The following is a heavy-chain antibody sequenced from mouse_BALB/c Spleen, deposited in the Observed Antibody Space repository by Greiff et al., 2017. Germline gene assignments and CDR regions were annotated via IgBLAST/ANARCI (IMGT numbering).Heavy chain of an antibody. D-gene: IGHD2-1*01. V-gene: IGHV1S81*02. Sequence: VQRVESGAELVKPGASVKLSCKASGYTFTSYYMYWVKQRPGQGLEWIGEINPSNGGTNFNEKFKSKATLTVDKSSSTAYMQLSSLTSEDSAVYYCTRALIYYDYYAMDYWGQGTSVTVSS. CDR2: INPSNGGT. CDR3: TRALIYYDYYAMDY. CDR1: GYTFTSYY. J-gene: IGHJ4*01.